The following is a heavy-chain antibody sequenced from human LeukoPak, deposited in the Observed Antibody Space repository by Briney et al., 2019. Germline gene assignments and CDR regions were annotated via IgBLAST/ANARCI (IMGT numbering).Heavy chain of an antibody. CDR3: AKSRTYYDILALDY. CDR1: GFTFSDYY. J-gene: IGHJ4*02. D-gene: IGHD3-9*01. CDR2: ISSSGSTI. Sequence: GGSLRLSCAASGFTFSDYYMSWIRQAPGKGLEWVSYISSSGSTIYYADSVKGRFTISRDNSKNTLYLQMNSLRAEDTAVYYCAKSRTYYDILALDYWGQGTLVTVSS. V-gene: IGHV3-11*01.